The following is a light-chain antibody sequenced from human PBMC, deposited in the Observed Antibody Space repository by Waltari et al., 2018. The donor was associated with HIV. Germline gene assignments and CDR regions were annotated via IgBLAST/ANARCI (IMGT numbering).Light chain of an antibody. CDR3: QQSYSTRPIT. CDR1: QSISSY. J-gene: IGKJ5*01. Sequence: DIQMTQSPSSLSASVGDRVTITCRASQSISSYLNWYQQKPGKAPKLLIYAASSLQSGVPSRFSGSGSETDFTLTISSLQPEDFATYYCQQSYSTRPITFGQGTRPEIK. CDR2: AAS. V-gene: IGKV1-39*01.